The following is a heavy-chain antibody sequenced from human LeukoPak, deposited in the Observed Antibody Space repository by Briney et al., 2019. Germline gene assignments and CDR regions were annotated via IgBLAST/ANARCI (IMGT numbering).Heavy chain of an antibody. J-gene: IGHJ5*02. Sequence: GGSLRLSCTASGFTFGDYTMNWVRQAPGKGLEWVGFIRSKAYGGTTEYAASVKGRFTISRDDSKNIAYLQMNSLKTEDTAVYYCTRVAGHYYDSGSNGWFDPWGQGTLVTVSS. D-gene: IGHD3-10*01. CDR1: GFTFGDYT. CDR3: TRVAGHYYDSGSNGWFDP. CDR2: IRSKAYGGTT. V-gene: IGHV3-49*04.